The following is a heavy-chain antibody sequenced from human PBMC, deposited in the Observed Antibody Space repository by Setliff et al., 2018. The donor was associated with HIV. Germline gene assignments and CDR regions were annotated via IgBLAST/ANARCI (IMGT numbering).Heavy chain of an antibody. CDR3: ARRGELALGSYGMDV. Sequence: GESLKISCKGFGYSFTNYWIGWVRQMPGRGLEWVGIIYPGDSDATYSPPFQGQVTISVDKSISTAYLQWSSLKASDTAIYYCARRGELALGSYGMDVWGQGTTVTVSS. CDR1: GYSFTNYW. CDR2: IYPGDSDA. J-gene: IGHJ6*02. V-gene: IGHV5-51*01. D-gene: IGHD3-16*01.